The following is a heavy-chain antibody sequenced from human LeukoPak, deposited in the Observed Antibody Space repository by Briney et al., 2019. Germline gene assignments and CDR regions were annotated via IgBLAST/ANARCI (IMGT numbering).Heavy chain of an antibody. Sequence: GGSLRLSCAASGFTFSSYAMHWVRQAPGKGLEWVAVISYDGSNKYYADSVKGRFTISRDNSKNTLYLQMNSLRAEDTAVYYCARDRIAAAGSTPNWFDPWGQGTLVTVSS. CDR1: GFTFSSYA. CDR3: ARDRIAAAGSTPNWFDP. CDR2: ISYDGSNK. J-gene: IGHJ5*02. V-gene: IGHV3-30-3*01. D-gene: IGHD6-13*01.